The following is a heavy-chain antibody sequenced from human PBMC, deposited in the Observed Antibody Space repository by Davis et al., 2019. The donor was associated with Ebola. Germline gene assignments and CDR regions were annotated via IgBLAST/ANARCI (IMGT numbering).Heavy chain of an antibody. V-gene: IGHV3-21*04. CDR2: ISSSGSYI. CDR1: GFTFSDQY. Sequence: GESLKISCTASGFTFSDQYMNWVRQAPGEGLEWVSSISSSGSYIYYPDSVKGRFTISRDNSKNTLYLEMNSLTADDTATYYCSTQLPTWNWVYWGRGTLVTVAS. CDR3: STQLPTWNWVY. J-gene: IGHJ4*02. D-gene: IGHD1-7*01.